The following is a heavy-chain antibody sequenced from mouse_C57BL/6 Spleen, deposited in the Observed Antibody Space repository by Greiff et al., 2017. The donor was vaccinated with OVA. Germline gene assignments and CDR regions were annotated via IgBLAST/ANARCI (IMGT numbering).Heavy chain of an antibody. D-gene: IGHD2-4*01. J-gene: IGHJ3*01. Sequence: QVQLQQSGAELVKPGASVKLSCKASGYTFTSYWMHWVKQRPGQGLEWIGMIHPNSGSTNYNEKFKSKATLTVDKSSSTAYMQLSSLTSEDSAVYYCARSDYDYDWFAYWGQGTLVTVSA. V-gene: IGHV1-64*01. CDR1: GYTFTSYW. CDR2: IHPNSGST. CDR3: ARSDYDYDWFAY.